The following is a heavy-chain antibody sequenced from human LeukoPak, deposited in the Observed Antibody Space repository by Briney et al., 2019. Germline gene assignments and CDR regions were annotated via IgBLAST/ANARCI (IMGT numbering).Heavy chain of an antibody. CDR1: GFTFNNAW. V-gene: IGHV3-15*07. CDR3: TTEGGTEYSSSWSDGGFDF. D-gene: IGHD6-13*01. J-gene: IGHJ4*02. CDR2: IKSKTDGGTI. Sequence: GGSLRLSCAASGFTFNNAWMNWVRQAPGKGLEWVGRIKSKTDGGTIDSAAPVKGRFTISRDDSKNTLYLQMNSLKVEDTAVYYCTTEGGTEYSSSWSDGGFDFWGQGTLVTVSS.